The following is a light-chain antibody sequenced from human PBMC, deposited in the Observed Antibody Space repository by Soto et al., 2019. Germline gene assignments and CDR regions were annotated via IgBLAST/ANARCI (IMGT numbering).Light chain of an antibody. J-gene: IGKJ2*01. CDR1: QSVSSY. CDR2: DAS. CDR3: HQRGYWPPYT. V-gene: IGKV3-11*01. Sequence: EIVLTQSPATLSLSPGERATLSCRASQSVSSYLAWYQQKPGQAPRLLIYDASNRATGIPARFSGSGSGTDFTLTISSLEPEDFAVYYCHQRGYWPPYTFGQGTKLEIK.